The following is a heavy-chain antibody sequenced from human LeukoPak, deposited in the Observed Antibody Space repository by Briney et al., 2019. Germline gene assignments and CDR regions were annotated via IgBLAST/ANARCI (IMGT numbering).Heavy chain of an antibody. V-gene: IGHV3-66*01. D-gene: IGHD6-19*01. J-gene: IGHJ4*02. CDR2: IYSGGST. CDR3: ARDSSNGWYHGY. Sequence: EGSLRLSCAASGFTVSTNYMSWVRQAPGRGLEWVSVIYSGGSTYYADSVKGRFTISRDSSKNTVYLQMNSLRAEDTAVYYCARDSSNGWYHGYWGQGTLVTVSS. CDR1: GFTVSTNY.